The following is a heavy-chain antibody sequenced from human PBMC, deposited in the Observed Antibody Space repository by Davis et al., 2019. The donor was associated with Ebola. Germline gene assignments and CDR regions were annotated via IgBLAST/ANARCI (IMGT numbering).Heavy chain of an antibody. CDR1: GYSFPNHW. V-gene: IGHV5-51*01. CDR2: IYPGDSDT. Sequence: KVSCKGSGYSFPNHWIAWVRQMPGKGLEWVGFIYPGDSDTRYSPSFEGQVTISVDRYISTAYLQWRSLKPSDTAMYYCARAEAGLAASTFDFWGQGTLVTVSS. D-gene: IGHD6-13*01. CDR3: ARAEAGLAASTFDF. J-gene: IGHJ4*02.